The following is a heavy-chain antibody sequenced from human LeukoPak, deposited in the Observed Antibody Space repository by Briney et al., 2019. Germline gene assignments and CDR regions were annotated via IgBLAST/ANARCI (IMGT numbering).Heavy chain of an antibody. CDR2: ISYDGSNK. D-gene: IGHD6-19*01. CDR1: GFTFSSYA. J-gene: IGHJ4*02. Sequence: GRSLRLSCAASGFTFSSYAMHWVRQAPGKGLEWVAVISYDGSNKYYADSVKGRFTISRDNSKNTLYLQMNSLRAEDTAVYYCARTRSSGWFDYWGQGTLVTVSS. CDR3: ARTRSSGWFDY. V-gene: IGHV3-30-3*01.